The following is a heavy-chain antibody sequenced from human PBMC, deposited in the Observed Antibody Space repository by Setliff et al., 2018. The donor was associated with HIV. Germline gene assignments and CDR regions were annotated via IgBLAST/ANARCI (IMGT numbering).Heavy chain of an antibody. D-gene: IGHD6-13*01. V-gene: IGHV1-18*01. CDR3: ARVPVSSYYYYMDV. J-gene: IGHJ6*03. Sequence: RASVKVSCKASGYTFINYHITWVRQAPGQGLEWVGSISASSVNTNYTRGRVTMTTDISTSTAYMELRSLRSDDSAVYFCARVPVSSYYYYMDVWGKGTTVTAP. CDR2: ISASSVNT. CDR1: GYTFINYH.